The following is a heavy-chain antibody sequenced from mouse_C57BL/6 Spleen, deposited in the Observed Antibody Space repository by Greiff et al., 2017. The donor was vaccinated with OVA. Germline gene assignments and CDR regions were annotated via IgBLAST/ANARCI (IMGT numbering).Heavy chain of an antibody. D-gene: IGHD1-1*01. J-gene: IGHJ4*01. V-gene: IGHV1-82*01. CDR1: GYAFSSSW. CDR3: ARDDYGSSLYYAMDY. Sequence: VKLMESGPELVKPGASVKISCKASGYAFSSSWMNWVKQRPGKGLEWIGRIYPGDGDTNYNGKFEGKATLTADKSSSTAYMQLSSLTSEDSAVYFCARDDYGSSLYYAMDYWGQGTSVTVSS. CDR2: IYPGDGDT.